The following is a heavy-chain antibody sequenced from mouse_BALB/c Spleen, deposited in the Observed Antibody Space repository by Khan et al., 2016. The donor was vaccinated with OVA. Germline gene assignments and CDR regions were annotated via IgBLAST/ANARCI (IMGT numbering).Heavy chain of an antibody. CDR3: ARRNYFGYTFAY. CDR2: ISPGSGDT. CDR1: GYTFTDYY. D-gene: IGHD1-2*01. J-gene: IGHJ3*01. Sequence: QVQLQQSGAELARPGASVKLSCKASGYTFTDYYINWVKQRTGQGLEWIGEISPGSGDTYYNERFKGKATLTAAKSSSTAYIQLSRLTSEASAVYFCARRNYFGYTFAYWGQGTLVTVSA. V-gene: IGHV1-77*01.